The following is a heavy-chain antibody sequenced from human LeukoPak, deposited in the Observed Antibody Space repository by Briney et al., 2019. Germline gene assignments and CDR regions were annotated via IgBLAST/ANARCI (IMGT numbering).Heavy chain of an antibody. CDR1: GGSISSSSYY. D-gene: IGHD6-19*01. CDR3: ARYEWLVRTGFDY. Sequence: SETLSLTCTVSGGSISSSSYYWGWIRQPPGKGLEWIGTIYYSGSTYYNPSLKSRVTISVDTSKNQFSLKLSSVTAADTAVYYRARYEWLVRTGFDYWGQGTLVTVSS. V-gene: IGHV4-39*07. J-gene: IGHJ4*02. CDR2: IYYSGST.